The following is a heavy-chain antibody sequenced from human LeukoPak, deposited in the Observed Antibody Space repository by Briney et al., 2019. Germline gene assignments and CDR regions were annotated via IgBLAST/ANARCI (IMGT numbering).Heavy chain of an antibody. J-gene: IGHJ4*02. CDR1: GGSISSYY. V-gene: IGHV4-59*01. CDR3: ARTYSSSWPHRFDY. CDR2: IYYSGST. D-gene: IGHD6-13*01. Sequence: SETLSLTCTVSGGSISSYYWSWIRQPPGEGLEWIGYIYYSGSTNYNPSLKSRVTISVDTSKNQFSLKLSSVTAADTAVYYCARTYSSSWPHRFDYWGQGTLVTVSS.